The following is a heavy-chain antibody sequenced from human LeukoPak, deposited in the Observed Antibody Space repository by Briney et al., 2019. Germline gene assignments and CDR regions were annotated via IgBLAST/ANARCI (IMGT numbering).Heavy chain of an antibody. CDR1: GGSISSSSYY. CDR3: AGNDYYYYYMDV. Sequence: PSETLSLTCTVSGGSISSSSYYWGWIRQPPGKGLEWIVSIYYSGSTYYNPSLKSRVTISVDTSKNQFSLKLSSVTAADTAVYYCAGNDYYYYYMDVWGKGTTVTVSS. V-gene: IGHV4-39*01. D-gene: IGHD1-1*01. J-gene: IGHJ6*03. CDR2: IYYSGST.